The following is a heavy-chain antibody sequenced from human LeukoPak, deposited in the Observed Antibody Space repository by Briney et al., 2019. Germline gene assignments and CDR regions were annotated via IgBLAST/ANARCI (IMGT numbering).Heavy chain of an antibody. Sequence: GGSLRLSCVPSGFTFSNHEMNWVRQAPGKGLECVAYTSRGGSDISYADSAKGRFTISSDIASNTLYLQMNSLRVEDTAVYFCVRARLIRLENFFDYWGQGTLVTVSS. J-gene: IGHJ4*02. CDR2: TSRGGSDI. CDR3: VRARLIRLENFFDY. V-gene: IGHV3-48*03. D-gene: IGHD2-21*01. CDR1: GFTFSNHE.